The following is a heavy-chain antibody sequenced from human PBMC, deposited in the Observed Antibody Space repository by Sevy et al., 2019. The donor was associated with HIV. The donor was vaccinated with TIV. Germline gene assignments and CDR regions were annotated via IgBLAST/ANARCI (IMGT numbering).Heavy chain of an antibody. D-gene: IGHD1-26*01. CDR3: TAGVGTSDCDY. J-gene: IGHJ4*02. CDR1: GFTFSSFS. CDR2: IKSKTDGGTR. V-gene: IGHV3-15*01. Sequence: GGSLRLSCTASGFTFSSFSMSWVRQAPGKGLEWVGRIKSKTDGGTRDFAAPVKGRFAISRDDSKSTFYLQMDSLKTEDTGVYYCTAGVGTSDCDYWGQGILVTVSS.